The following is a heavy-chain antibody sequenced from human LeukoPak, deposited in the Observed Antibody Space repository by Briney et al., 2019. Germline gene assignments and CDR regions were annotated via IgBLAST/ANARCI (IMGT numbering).Heavy chain of an antibody. V-gene: IGHV5-51*01. J-gene: IGHJ4*02. D-gene: IGHD6-13*01. Sequence: GESLKISCKGSGYSFTSYWIGWVRQMPGKGLEWMGIIYPCDSDTRYSPSFQGQVTISADKSISTAYLQWSSLKASDTAMYYCARLAAAGREGYYFDYWGQGTLVTVSS. CDR1: GYSFTSYW. CDR3: ARLAAAGREGYYFDY. CDR2: IYPCDSDT.